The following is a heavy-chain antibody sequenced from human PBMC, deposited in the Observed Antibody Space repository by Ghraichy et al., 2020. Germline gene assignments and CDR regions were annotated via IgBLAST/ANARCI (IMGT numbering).Heavy chain of an antibody. Sequence: ASGKVSCKASGYTFTSYAMHWVRQAPGQRLEWMGWINAGNGNTKYSQKFQGRVTITRDTSASTAYMELSSLRSEDTAVYYCARVWATDYYYGMDVWGQGTTVTVSS. V-gene: IGHV1-3*01. CDR1: GYTFTSYA. CDR2: INAGNGNT. CDR3: ARVWATDYYYGMDV. D-gene: IGHD1-26*01. J-gene: IGHJ6*02.